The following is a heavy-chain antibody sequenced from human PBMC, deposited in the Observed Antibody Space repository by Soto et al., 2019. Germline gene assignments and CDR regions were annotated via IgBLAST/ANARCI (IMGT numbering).Heavy chain of an antibody. CDR1: GFTFSSYG. V-gene: IGHV3-33*01. D-gene: IGHD3-16*01. CDR3: GRDFWGPPPASYYYYHGMDV. CDR2: IWYDGSNK. J-gene: IGHJ6*02. Sequence: PGGSLRLSCAASGFTFSSYGMHWVRQAPGKGLEWVAVIWYDGSNKYYADSVKGRFTISRDNSKNTLYLQMNSLRAEDTAVYYWGRDFWGPPPASYYYYHGMDVWGQGTTVTVSS.